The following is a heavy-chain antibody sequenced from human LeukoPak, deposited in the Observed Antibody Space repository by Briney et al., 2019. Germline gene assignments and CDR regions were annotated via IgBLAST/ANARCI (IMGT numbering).Heavy chain of an antibody. CDR1: GFTVRSNY. Sequence: GGSLRLSCAASGFTVRSNYMSWVRQAPGKGLECISIIYSGGNTYYADSVKGRFTISRDNSKNTLYLQMNSLRAEDTAVYYCARSNYYMDVWGKGTTVTISS. V-gene: IGHV3-66*01. CDR3: ARSNYYMDV. J-gene: IGHJ6*03. CDR2: IYSGGNT.